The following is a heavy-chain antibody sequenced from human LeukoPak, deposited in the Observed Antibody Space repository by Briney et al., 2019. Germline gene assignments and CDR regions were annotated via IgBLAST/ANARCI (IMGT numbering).Heavy chain of an antibody. CDR3: ARDMTTVLDFDY. Sequence: GGSLRLSCVASGFTLSIKYTSCVPQAPGKGGEGVSFSYSDGRTYYADSVKRRFSIYRDNSKNTLYLQMNSLRAEDTAVYYCARDMTTVLDFDYWGQGTLVTVAS. CDR2: SYSDGRT. V-gene: IGHV3-66*02. D-gene: IGHD4-11*01. J-gene: IGHJ4*02. CDR1: GFTLSIKY.